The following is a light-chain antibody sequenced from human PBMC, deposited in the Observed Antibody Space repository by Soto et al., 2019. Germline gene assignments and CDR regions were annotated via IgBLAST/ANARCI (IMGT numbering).Light chain of an antibody. J-gene: IGLJ1*01. V-gene: IGLV1-40*01. CDR2: GSD. Sequence: QSALTQPPSVPGAPGQSVTISCTGSSCNIGADYCVPWYQQLPGTAPRLLIYGSDDRPSGVSNSFSASGSGNTASLAINGLQAEDEAGYYCKSYASNRGEVFGPGTKVTVL. CDR3: KSYASNRGEV. CDR1: SCNIGADYC.